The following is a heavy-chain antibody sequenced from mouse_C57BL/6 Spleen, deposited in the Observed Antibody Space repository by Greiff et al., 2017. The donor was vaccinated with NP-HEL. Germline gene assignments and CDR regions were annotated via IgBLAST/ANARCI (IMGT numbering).Heavy chain of an antibody. CDR3: ARWGYDYGDY. V-gene: IGHV1-26*01. CDR1: GYTFTDYY. D-gene: IGHD2-4*01. CDR2: INPNNGGT. Sequence: EVQLQQSGPELVKPGASVKISCKASGYTFTDYYMNWVKQSHGKSLEWIGDINPNNGGTSYNQKFKGKATLTVDKSSSTAYMELRSLTSEDSAVYYCARWGYDYGDYWGQGTTLTVSS. J-gene: IGHJ2*01.